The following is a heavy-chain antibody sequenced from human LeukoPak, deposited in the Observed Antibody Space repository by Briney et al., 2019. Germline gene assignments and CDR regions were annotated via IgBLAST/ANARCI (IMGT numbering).Heavy chain of an antibody. Sequence: SETLSLTCTVSGVSISSNNYYWSWIAQPPGREMEWIARINYGGTTYYNPSLKSRVAISVDTSKNQFSLRLSSVTAADTAVYLCARYVVSGAGTYYFDYWGQGSLVTVSS. V-gene: IGHV4-39*01. J-gene: IGHJ4*02. CDR2: INYGGTT. CDR3: ARYVVSGAGTYYFDY. CDR1: GVSISSNNYY. D-gene: IGHD3-10*01.